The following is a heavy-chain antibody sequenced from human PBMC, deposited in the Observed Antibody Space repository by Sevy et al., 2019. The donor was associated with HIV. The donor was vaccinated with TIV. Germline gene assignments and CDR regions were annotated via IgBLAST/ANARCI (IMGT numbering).Heavy chain of an antibody. V-gene: IGHV4-61*08. CDR2: AYYTWNA. CDR3: VRGVNFDAIPWGH. D-gene: IGHD2-21*01. CDR1: GVSVNSGDYY. Sequence: SETLSLTCTVSGVSVNSGDYYWTWIRQPPGKGLEWIGFAYYTWNANYNPSLGSRITISVDTSRNQFSLKLTSVTPADTAVYYCVRGVNFDAIPWGHWGQGILVTVSS. J-gene: IGHJ4*02.